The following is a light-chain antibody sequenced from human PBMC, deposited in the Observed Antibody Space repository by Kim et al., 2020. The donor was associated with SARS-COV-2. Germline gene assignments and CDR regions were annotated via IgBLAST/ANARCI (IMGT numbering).Light chain of an antibody. J-gene: IGKJ2*01. V-gene: IGKV3-11*01. CDR3: QQRSNWPALMYT. CDR1: QSVGNY. Sequence: PGERAPPSCRASQSVGNYLAWYQQKPGQAPRLLIYDASNRATGIPARFSGSGSGTDFTLTISSLEPEDFAVYFCQQRSNWPALMYTFGQGTKLEI. CDR2: DAS.